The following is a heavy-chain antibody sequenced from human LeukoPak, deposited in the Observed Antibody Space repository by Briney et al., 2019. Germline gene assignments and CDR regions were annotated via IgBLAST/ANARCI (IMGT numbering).Heavy chain of an antibody. Sequence: ASVKVSCKASGYTFTSYGISWVRQAPGQGLEWMGWISAYNRKTNYAQKGQGRVTMTTDTSTITAYMELRSLRSDDMAVYYCARVYYDFWSGYEYDAFDIWGQGTMVTVSS. CDR1: GYTFTSYG. CDR3: ARVYYDFWSGYEYDAFDI. V-gene: IGHV1-18*03. D-gene: IGHD3-3*01. J-gene: IGHJ3*02. CDR2: ISAYNRKT.